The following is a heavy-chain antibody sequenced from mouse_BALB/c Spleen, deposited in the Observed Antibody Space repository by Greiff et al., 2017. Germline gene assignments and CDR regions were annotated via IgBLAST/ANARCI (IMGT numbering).Heavy chain of an antibody. CDR3: TRWLLRDYYAMDY. Sequence: EVKLVESGGGLVKPGGSLKLSCAASGFTFSSYTMSWVRQTPEKRLEWVATISSGGSYTYYPDSVKGRFTISRDNAKNTLYLQMSSLKSEDTAMYYCTRWLLRDYYAMDYWGQGTSVTVSS. V-gene: IGHV5-6-4*01. D-gene: IGHD2-3*01. CDR2: ISSGGSYT. J-gene: IGHJ4*01. CDR1: GFTFSSYT.